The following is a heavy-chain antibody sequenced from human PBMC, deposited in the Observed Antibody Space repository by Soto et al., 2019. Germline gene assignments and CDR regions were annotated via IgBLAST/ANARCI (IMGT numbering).Heavy chain of an antibody. D-gene: IGHD1-1*01. CDR1: GGSFSGYY. V-gene: IGHV4-34*01. J-gene: IGHJ4*02. CDR3: ASGGTGQYYFDY. CDR2: INHSGST. Sequence: PSETLSLTCAVYGGSFSGYYWSWIRQPPGKGLEWIGEINHSGSTNYNPSLKSRVTISVDTSKNQFSLKLSSVTAADTAVYYCASGGTGQYYFDYWRQGTLVTVSS.